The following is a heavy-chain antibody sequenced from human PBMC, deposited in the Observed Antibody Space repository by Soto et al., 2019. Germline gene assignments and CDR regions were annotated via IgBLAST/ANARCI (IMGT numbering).Heavy chain of an antibody. J-gene: IGHJ6*02. CDR2: ISCYSDYT. D-gene: IGHD1-26*01. CDR3: ARDVEWELVALGYKVYALDV. CDR1: GYTFSDHA. Sequence: QVQLVQSGPEVKKSGASVKVSCTASGYTFSDHAISWVRQAPGQGLEWMGWISCYSDYTNYAQKFQGRVTMTTDTSTSTVHMELRNLKSDDTAVYYCARDVEWELVALGYKVYALDVWGQGTTVTVS. V-gene: IGHV1-18*01.